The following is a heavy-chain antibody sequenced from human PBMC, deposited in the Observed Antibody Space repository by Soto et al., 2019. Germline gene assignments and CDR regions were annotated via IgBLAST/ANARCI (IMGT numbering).Heavy chain of an antibody. D-gene: IGHD3-10*01. Sequence: SETLSLTCTVSGGSISSSSYYWGWIRQPPGKGLEWIGSIYYSGSTYYNPSLKSRVTISVDTSKNQISLKLTSVTAADTAVYYCARDAPYYQQYYYTMEVWGQGTTVTVSS. CDR2: IYYSGST. V-gene: IGHV4-39*07. CDR3: ARDAPYYQQYYYTMEV. J-gene: IGHJ6*02. CDR1: GGSISSSSYY.